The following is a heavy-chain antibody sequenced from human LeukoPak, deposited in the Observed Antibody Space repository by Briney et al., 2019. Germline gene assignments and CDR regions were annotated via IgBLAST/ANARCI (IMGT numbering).Heavy chain of an antibody. Sequence: SETLSLTCTVSGGSISSYYWSWIRQPPGKGLEWIGRIYTSGSTNYNPSLKSRVTISVDKSKNQFSLKLSSVTAADTAVYYCARLAGYQLLGGPYYYYYMDVWGKGTTVTVSS. CDR2: IYTSGST. V-gene: IGHV4-4*07. J-gene: IGHJ6*03. CDR3: ARLAGYQLLGGPYYYYYMDV. CDR1: GGSISSYY. D-gene: IGHD2-2*01.